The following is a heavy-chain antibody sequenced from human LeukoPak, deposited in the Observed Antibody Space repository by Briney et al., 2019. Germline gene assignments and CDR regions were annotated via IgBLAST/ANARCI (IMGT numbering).Heavy chain of an antibody. V-gene: IGHV3-23*01. CDR3: ARAWQQLVPYYFNY. CDR1: GFTFCYYD. CDR2: INSSGGST. J-gene: IGHJ4*02. D-gene: IGHD6-13*01. Sequence: PGGSLRLSSGGSGFTFCYYDMGWVRPAPGLGLEWVSGINSSGGSTYYKDSMKVRFTISRDNSKNTLYLQMTNLRADDTAVYFCARAWQQLVPYYFNYWGQGILVTVSS.